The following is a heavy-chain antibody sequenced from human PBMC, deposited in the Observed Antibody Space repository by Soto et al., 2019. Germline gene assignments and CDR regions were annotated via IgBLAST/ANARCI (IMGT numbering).Heavy chain of an antibody. CDR3: AMVDVYVTPSPQDV. V-gene: IGHV1-18*01. Sequence: QVQLVQSRAEVKNPGASVKVSCKASGYSFTRYGIAWARQAPGQGLEWMGWINTYNGNTNYAQNLQGRVXLTXDTSTSTAYMELTSLRSNDTAIYYCAMVDVYVTPSPQDVWGQGTTVIVSS. D-gene: IGHD3-16*01. J-gene: IGHJ6*02. CDR2: INTYNGNT. CDR1: GYSFTRYG.